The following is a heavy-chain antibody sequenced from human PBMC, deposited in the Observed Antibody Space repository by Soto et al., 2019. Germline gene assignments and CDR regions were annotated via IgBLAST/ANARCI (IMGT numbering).Heavy chain of an antibody. V-gene: IGHV3-23*01. D-gene: IGHD3-10*01. CDR1: EFTLTHYS. Sequence: PVGSLIQSRAASEFTLTHYSPSRERQGPGKGLEWVSTISGSAASISYADSVKGRFTISRDNSKNALYLQMNSLRAEDSAAYYGAKLKTTMFRGALDQWGLGTLVTVSS. CDR3: AKLKTTMFRGALDQ. J-gene: IGHJ4*02. CDR2: ISGSAASI.